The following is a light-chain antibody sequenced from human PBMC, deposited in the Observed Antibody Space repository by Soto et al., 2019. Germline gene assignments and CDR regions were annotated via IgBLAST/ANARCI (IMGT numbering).Light chain of an antibody. Sequence: EIVLTQSPGTLSLSPGERATLSCRASQSVSSGYLAWYQQKPGQAPRLLIYRASSRATGIPDRFSGSGSGTDFTLTISRLEPEDFAVYYCQQYGSSPRTFGQGTKVEIK. V-gene: IGKV3-20*01. CDR1: QSVSSGY. J-gene: IGKJ1*01. CDR3: QQYGSSPRT. CDR2: RAS.